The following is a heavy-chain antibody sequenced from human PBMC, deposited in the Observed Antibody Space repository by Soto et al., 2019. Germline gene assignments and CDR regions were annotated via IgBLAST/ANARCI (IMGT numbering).Heavy chain of an antibody. Sequence: EVQLVESGGGLVQPGGSLRLSCAASGFTVSTKYMSWVRQAPGKGLEWVSVIYSGGSTFYADYVRGRFTISRDNSKTTVNLQMNSLRAEDTSVYYCARDPWAADYWGQGTLVTVSS. CDR3: ARDPWAADY. V-gene: IGHV3-66*01. D-gene: IGHD3-16*01. J-gene: IGHJ4*02. CDR2: IYSGGST. CDR1: GFTVSTKY.